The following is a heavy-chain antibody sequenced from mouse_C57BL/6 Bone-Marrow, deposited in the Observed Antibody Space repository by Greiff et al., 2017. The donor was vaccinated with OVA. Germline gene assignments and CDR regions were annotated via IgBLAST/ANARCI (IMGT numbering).Heavy chain of an antibody. Sequence: EVQGVESGGGLVQPGDSLSLSCAASGFTFTNYYMSWVRPPPGKALEWLAFIRNKPDGSTTEYSASVKGRFTVSRDTSQSIRYIQMNDLRAEDSATYDGASYKGRVAVYYFDYWGQGTALAVSS. CDR1: GFTFTNYY. CDR2: IRNKPDGSTT. CDR3: ASYKGRVAVYYFDY. D-gene: IGHD1-1*01. J-gene: IGHJ2*01. V-gene: IGHV7-3*01.